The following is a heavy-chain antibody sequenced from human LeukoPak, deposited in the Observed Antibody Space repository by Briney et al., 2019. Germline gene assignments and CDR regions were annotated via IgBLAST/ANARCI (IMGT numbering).Heavy chain of an antibody. V-gene: IGHV3-74*01. J-gene: IGHJ4*02. Sequence: GGSLRLSCAASGFNFSSSWMHWVRQGPGKGLVWVSRINGDGSGTYYADSVKGRFTISRDNAKKTLYLQMNSLRDEDTAYYYCVRGLPRAGCWGQGTLVTV. D-gene: IGHD3-10*01. CDR1: GFNFSSSW. CDR3: VRGLPRAGC. CDR2: INGDGSGT.